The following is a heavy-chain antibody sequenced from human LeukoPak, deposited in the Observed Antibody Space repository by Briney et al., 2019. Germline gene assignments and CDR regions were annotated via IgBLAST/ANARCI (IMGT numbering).Heavy chain of an antibody. CDR1: GFTFSNAW. CDR2: IKSKTDGGTT. Sequence: PGGSLRLSCAASGFTFSNAWMSWVRQAPGKGLEWVGRIKSKTDGGTTDYAAPVKGRFTISRDDSKNTLYLQMNSLKTEDTAVYYCTTSIVVVPAADFDYWGQGTLVTVSS. D-gene: IGHD2-2*01. J-gene: IGHJ4*02. V-gene: IGHV3-15*01. CDR3: TTSIVVVPAADFDY.